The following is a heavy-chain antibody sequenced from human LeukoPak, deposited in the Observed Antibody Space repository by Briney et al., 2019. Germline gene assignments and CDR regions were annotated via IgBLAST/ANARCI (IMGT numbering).Heavy chain of an antibody. J-gene: IGHJ6*02. Sequence: PGGSLRLSCAPSGFTFSSYAMSWVRQTPGRGLEWVSTISGSGGTTYYADFAKGRFAISRDNSKNTLYLQMNSLRAEDTAVYYCAREGWYGDYERNYGMDVWGQGTTVTVSS. CDR2: ISGSGGTT. V-gene: IGHV3-23*01. CDR3: AREGWYGDYERNYGMDV. CDR1: GFTFSSYA. D-gene: IGHD4-17*01.